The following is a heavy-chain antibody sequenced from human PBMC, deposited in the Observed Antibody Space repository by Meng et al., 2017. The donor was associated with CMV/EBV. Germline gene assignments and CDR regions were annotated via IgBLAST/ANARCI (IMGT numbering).Heavy chain of an antibody. CDR3: ARDVGGDYRNDYYYYYGMDV. CDR1: GGSVSSGSYY. CDR2: IYYSGST. V-gene: IGHV4-61*01. D-gene: IGHD4-17*01. Sequence: SETLSLTCTVSGGSVSSGSYYWSWIRQPPGTGLEWIGYIYYSGSTNYNPSLKSRVTISVDTSKNQFSLKLSSVTAADTAVYYCARDVGGDYRNDYYYYYGMDVWGQGTTVTVSS. J-gene: IGHJ6*02.